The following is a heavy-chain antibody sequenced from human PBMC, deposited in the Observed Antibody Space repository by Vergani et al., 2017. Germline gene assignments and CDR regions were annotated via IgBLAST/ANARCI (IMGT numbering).Heavy chain of an antibody. D-gene: IGHD6-19*01. CDR1: GYTFTSYG. J-gene: IGHJ5*02. CDR3: AGDWYSSGWTDWFDP. CDR2: ISAYNGNT. V-gene: IGHV1-18*01. Sequence: QVPLVQSGAEVKKPGASVKVSCKASGYTFTSYGISWVRQAPGQGLEWMGWISAYNGNTNYAQKLQGRVTMTTDTSTSTAYMELRSLRSDDTAVYYCAGDWYSSGWTDWFDPWGQGTLVTVSS.